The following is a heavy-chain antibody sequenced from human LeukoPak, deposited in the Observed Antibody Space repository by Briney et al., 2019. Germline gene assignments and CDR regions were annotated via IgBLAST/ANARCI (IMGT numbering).Heavy chain of an antibody. CDR1: GFTFSSYA. D-gene: IGHD3-10*01. CDR2: ISSNGGST. CDR3: ARKDSGRYINPFGY. J-gene: IGHJ4*02. V-gene: IGHV3-64*01. Sequence: GGSLRLSCAASGFTFSSYAMHWVRQAPGKGLEYVSAISSNGGSTYYANSVKGRFTISRDNSKNTLYLQMGSLRAEDMAVYYCARKDSGRYINPFGYWGQGTLVTVSS.